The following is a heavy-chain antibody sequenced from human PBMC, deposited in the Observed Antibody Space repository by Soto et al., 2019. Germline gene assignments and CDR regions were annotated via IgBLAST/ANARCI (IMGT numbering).Heavy chain of an antibody. CDR3: ASPRRDGYNNYYYYYGMDV. J-gene: IGHJ6*02. CDR1: GCTFSSYN. D-gene: IGHD5-12*01. V-gene: IGHV3-21*01. Sequence: GGSLRLSCAASGCTFSSYNMNWVRQAPGKGLEWVSSISSSSSYIYYADSVKGRFTISRDNAKNSLYLQMNSLRAEDTAVYYCASPRRDGYNNYYYYYGMDVWGQGTRVTFSS. CDR2: ISSSSSYI.